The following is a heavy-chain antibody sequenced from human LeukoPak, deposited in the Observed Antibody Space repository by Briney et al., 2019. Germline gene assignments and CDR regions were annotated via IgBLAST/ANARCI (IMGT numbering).Heavy chain of an antibody. Sequence: GGSLRLARAASGFTFSSNDMNWVSQAPGKGLEWVTYISATGGTIYYADSVKGRFTISRDNAKKSLYLQVNSLRAEDTALYYCARNYPDGGGGRYFDWLPVFWGQGTLVTVSS. V-gene: IGHV3-48*03. CDR2: ISATGGTI. CDR3: ARNYPDGGGGRYFDWLPVF. J-gene: IGHJ4*02. D-gene: IGHD3-9*01. CDR1: GFTFSSND.